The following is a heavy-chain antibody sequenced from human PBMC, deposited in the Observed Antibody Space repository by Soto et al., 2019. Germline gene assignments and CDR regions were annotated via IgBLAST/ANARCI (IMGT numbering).Heavy chain of an antibody. CDR3: ARGDQYDILLRYYAMDV. J-gene: IGHJ6*02. CDR1: GFTFSKFD. CDR2: IAYDGINK. D-gene: IGHD1-26*01. Sequence: QVQLVESGGGVVQPGTSLRLSCVASGFTFSKFDMHWIRQTPDKRLQWVAFIAYDGINKYYTGSVKGRFTVSRDNSKNTLSLQMNNLGLEDTATYFCARGDQYDILLRYYAMDVWGLGTTVSISS. V-gene: IGHV3-30-3*01.